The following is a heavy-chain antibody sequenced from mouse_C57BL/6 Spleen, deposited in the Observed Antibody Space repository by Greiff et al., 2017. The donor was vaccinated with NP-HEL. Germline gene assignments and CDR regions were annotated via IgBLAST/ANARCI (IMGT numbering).Heavy chain of an antibody. Sequence: VQLQQSGAELVRPGASVTLSCKASGYTFTDYEMHWVKQTPVHGLEWIGAIDPETGGTAYNQKFKGKAILTADKSSSTAYMELRSLTSEDSAVYYCTRKTTYYGNYVDYWGQGTTLTVSS. CDR1: GYTFTDYE. V-gene: IGHV1-15*01. CDR2: IDPETGGT. CDR3: TRKTTYYGNYVDY. D-gene: IGHD2-10*01. J-gene: IGHJ2*01.